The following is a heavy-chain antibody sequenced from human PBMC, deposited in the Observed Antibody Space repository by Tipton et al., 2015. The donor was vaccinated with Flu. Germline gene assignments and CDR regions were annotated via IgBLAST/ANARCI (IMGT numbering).Heavy chain of an antibody. CDR3: ARSTYYYGSGSADY. CDR1: GDFIDSRHL. V-gene: IGHV4-38-2*01. CDR2: VHRSGNA. D-gene: IGHD3-10*01. Sequence: LRLSCSVSGDFIDSRHLWGWIRQPPGQGLQWIGNVHRSGNAYYNSSLQSRVTISVDTAKNQFSQRLSSVTAADTAVYYCARSTYYYGSGSADYWGQGTLVTVSS. J-gene: IGHJ4*02.